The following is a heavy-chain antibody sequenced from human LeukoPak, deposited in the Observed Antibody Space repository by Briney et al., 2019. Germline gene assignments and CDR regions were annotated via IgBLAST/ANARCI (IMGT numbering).Heavy chain of an antibody. D-gene: IGHD3-22*01. CDR1: GDSISSSSYY. CDR2: INHSGST. Sequence: SETLSLTCTVSGDSISSSSYYWGWIRQPPGKGLEWIGEINHSGSTNYNPSLKSRATISVDTSKNQFSLKLSSVTAADTAVYYCARTSIYYDSSGYRSWGQGTLVTVSS. V-gene: IGHV4-39*07. J-gene: IGHJ5*02. CDR3: ARTSIYYDSSGYRS.